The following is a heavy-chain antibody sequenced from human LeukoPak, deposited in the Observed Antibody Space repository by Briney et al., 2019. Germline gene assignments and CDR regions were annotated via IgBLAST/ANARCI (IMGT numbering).Heavy chain of an antibody. Sequence: SETLSLTCTVSGDSINSGDYYWSWIRQPPGNGLEWIGYIYYSGSTYYNPSLKSRVTISVDTSKNQFSLKLSSMTAADTAVYYCARDNGYGQLDSWGQGTLVTVSS. D-gene: IGHD2-15*01. V-gene: IGHV4-30-4*01. CDR1: GDSINSGDYY. J-gene: IGHJ4*02. CDR2: IYYSGST. CDR3: ARDNGYGQLDS.